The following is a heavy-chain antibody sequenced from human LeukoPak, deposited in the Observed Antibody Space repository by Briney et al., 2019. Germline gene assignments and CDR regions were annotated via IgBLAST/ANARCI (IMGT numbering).Heavy chain of an antibody. CDR1: GFSFSSYW. CDR3: ARDPGIAAAGTVGYFDS. V-gene: IGHV3-7*01. CDR2: IKQEGSAR. D-gene: IGHD6-13*01. J-gene: IGHJ4*02. Sequence: PGGSLRLSCVASGFSFSSYWMSWVRQTPGKGLEWVANIKQEGSARYCVDSVTGRFTISRDNAMNSLYLQMNSLRVEDTAVYYCARDPGIAAAGTVGYFDSWGQGILVTVSS.